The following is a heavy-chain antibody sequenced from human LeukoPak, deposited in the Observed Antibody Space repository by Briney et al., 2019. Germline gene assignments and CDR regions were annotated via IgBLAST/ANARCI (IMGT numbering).Heavy chain of an antibody. D-gene: IGHD6-19*01. CDR2: IRTSVGST. J-gene: IGHJ4*02. CDR3: AKVNPPRGGRSGWYETNDY. V-gene: IGHV3-23*01. Sequence: GGSLRLSCAASGFTFSSYVVTWVRQAPGKGLEWVSSIRTSVGSTFYADSVKGRFTISRDNSKNTLYLQLSSLRAEDTAVYYCAKVNPPRGGRSGWYETNDYWGQGTLVTVSS. CDR1: GFTFSSYV.